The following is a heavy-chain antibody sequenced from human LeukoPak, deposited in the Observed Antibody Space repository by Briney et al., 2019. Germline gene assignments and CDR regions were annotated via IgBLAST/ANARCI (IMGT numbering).Heavy chain of an antibody. CDR1: GGSISTYY. CDR3: ARGVRSTAEYYYYYYMDV. Sequence: SETLSLTCTVSGGSISTYYWSWIRQPAGKGLEWIGRIYASGSTNYNPSLKSRVTMSVGTSKNQFSLKLSSVTAADTAVYYCARGVRSTAEYYYYYYMDVWGKGTTVTVSS. CDR2: IYASGST. J-gene: IGHJ6*03. D-gene: IGHD3-3*01. V-gene: IGHV4-4*07.